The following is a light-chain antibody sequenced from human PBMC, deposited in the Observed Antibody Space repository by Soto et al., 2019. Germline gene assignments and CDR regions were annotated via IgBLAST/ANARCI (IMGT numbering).Light chain of an antibody. Sequence: EIVMTQSPATLSVSPGERATLSCRASEGVSSNLAWYQQKPGQAPRLLMYGASTRARGIPARFSGSGSGTEFTLTISSLQSEDFSVYYCQQYNNWPPLTFGGGTKVEV. CDR3: QQYNNWPPLT. J-gene: IGKJ4*01. CDR1: EGVSSN. CDR2: GAS. V-gene: IGKV3-15*01.